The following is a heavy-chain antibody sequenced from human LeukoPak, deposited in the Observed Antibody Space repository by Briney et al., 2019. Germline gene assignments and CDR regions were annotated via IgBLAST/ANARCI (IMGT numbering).Heavy chain of an antibody. V-gene: IGHV3-30-3*01. CDR2: ISYDGSNK. J-gene: IGHJ6*02. CDR3: PDPRAPYYYYDGKDV. CDR1: GFIFSSYA. Sequence: GRSLTLSCAASGFIFSSYAVHWVRQAPGKGLEWVAVISYDGSNKFYTDSVKGRFTITREDSKNKLYLQRNSLSAEDTAVYYCPDPRAPYYYYDGKDVWGQGTTVTVSS.